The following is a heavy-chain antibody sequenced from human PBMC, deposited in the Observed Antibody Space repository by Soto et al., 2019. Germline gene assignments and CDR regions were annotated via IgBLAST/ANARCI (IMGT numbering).Heavy chain of an antibody. V-gene: IGHV3-30-3*01. D-gene: IGHD2-2*01. CDR1: GFTFSSYA. CDR3: ARDEVVGATAAMGGYYYYGMDV. CDR2: ISYDGSNK. Sequence: GGSLRLSCAASGFTFSSYAMHWVRQAPGKGLEWVAVISYDGSNKYYADSVKGRFTISRDNSKNTLYLQMNSLRAEGTAVYYGARDEVVGATAAMGGYYYYGMDVWGQGTTVTVSS. J-gene: IGHJ6*02.